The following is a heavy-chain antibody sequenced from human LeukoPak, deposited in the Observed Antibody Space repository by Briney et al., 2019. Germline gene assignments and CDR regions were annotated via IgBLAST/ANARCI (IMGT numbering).Heavy chain of an antibody. J-gene: IGHJ4*02. V-gene: IGHV3-23*01. CDR2: ISGNGDGT. D-gene: IGHD3-22*01. Sequence: GGSLRLSCAASGFTFTTYWMHWVRQAPGKGLEWVSTISGNGDGTYYADSVKGRFTISRDNSKNTLYLQMNSLSPEDTAVYYCALSSSGFYRSYFDYWGQGTLVTVSS. CDR1: GFTFTTYW. CDR3: ALSSSGFYRSYFDY.